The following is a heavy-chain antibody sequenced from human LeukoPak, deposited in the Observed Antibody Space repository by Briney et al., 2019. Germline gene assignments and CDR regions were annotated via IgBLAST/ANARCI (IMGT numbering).Heavy chain of an antibody. CDR3: VKVAAAGIGAFDI. V-gene: IGHV3-21*01. CDR1: GFTFSSYS. D-gene: IGHD6-13*01. J-gene: IGHJ3*02. Sequence: PGGSLRLSCAASGFTFSSYSMNWVRQAPGKGLEWVSSISSSSNYIYYADSVKGRFTISRDNAKNSLYLHMNSLRAEDPAMYYCVKVAAAGIGAFDIWGQGTMVTVSS. CDR2: ISSSSNYI.